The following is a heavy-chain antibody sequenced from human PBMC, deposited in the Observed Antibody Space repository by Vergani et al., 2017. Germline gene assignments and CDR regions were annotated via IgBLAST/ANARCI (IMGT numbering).Heavy chain of an antibody. Sequence: EVQLVESGGVVVQPGGSLRLSCAASGFTFDDYTMHWVRQAPGKGLEWVSLISWDGGSTYYADSVKGRFTISRDNSKNSLYLQMNSLRTEDTALYYCAKDLVKQRHYYYYGMDVWGQGTTVTVSS. CDR3: AKDLVKQRHYYYYGMDV. J-gene: IGHJ6*02. CDR1: GFTFDDYT. D-gene: IGHD6-25*01. V-gene: IGHV3-43*01. CDR2: ISWDGGST.